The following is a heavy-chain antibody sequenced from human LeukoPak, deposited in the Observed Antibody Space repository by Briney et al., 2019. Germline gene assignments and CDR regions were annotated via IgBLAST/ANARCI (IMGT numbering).Heavy chain of an antibody. J-gene: IGHJ4*02. CDR1: GFTFSTYA. CDR2: ISAGGGST. Sequence: PGGSLTLSCAASGFTFSTYAMSWVRQAPGKGLEWVSTISAGGGSTYYADSVKGRFTISRDNSKYTLYLQMNSLRAEDTAVYYCAKGGLGSGVSWGQGTLVTVSS. V-gene: IGHV3-23*01. D-gene: IGHD2-8*01. CDR3: AKGGLGSGVS.